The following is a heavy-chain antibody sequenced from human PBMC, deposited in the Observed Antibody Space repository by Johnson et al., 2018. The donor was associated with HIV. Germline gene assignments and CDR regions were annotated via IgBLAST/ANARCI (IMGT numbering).Heavy chain of an antibody. CDR2: ISYDGSSK. Sequence: QMLLVESGGGVVQPGRSLKLSCAASEFTFSNYAMHWVRQAPGKGLEWVAVISYDGSSKYYADSVKGRFTISRDNSKNTLYLQMNSLRAGDTAVYYCARGPPLQWELRGNAFDIWGQGTMVTVSS. CDR1: EFTFSNYA. D-gene: IGHD1-26*01. V-gene: IGHV3-30-3*01. CDR3: ARGPPLQWELRGNAFDI. J-gene: IGHJ3*02.